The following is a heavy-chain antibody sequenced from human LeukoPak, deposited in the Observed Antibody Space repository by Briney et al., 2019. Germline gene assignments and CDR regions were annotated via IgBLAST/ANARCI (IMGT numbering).Heavy chain of an antibody. CDR3: TTGGHYFGS. CDR2: IKSKSDGGTT. J-gene: IGHJ4*02. Sequence: GGSLRLSCVASGVTLREASMSWVRQAPGKGLEWVGRIKSKSDGGTTDYAAPVTDRFIISRDDSKNTLFLQMNSLEADDTAVYYCTTGGHYFGSWGQGTLVIVSS. CDR1: GVTLREAS. V-gene: IGHV3-15*01. D-gene: IGHD3-10*01.